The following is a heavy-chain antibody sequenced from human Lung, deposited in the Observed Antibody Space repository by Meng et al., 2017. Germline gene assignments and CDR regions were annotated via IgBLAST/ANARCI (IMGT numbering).Heavy chain of an antibody. Sequence: QLQRQQRGAGLLNASETLYLTCVVAGGSFSDYYWSWIRQPPGKGLEWIGEINHSGSTNYNPSLESRATISVDTSQNNLSLKLSSVTAADSAVYYCARGPTTMAHDFDYWGQGTLVTVSS. V-gene: IGHV4-34*01. J-gene: IGHJ4*02. CDR3: ARGPTTMAHDFDY. D-gene: IGHD4-11*01. CDR2: INHSGST. CDR1: GGSFSDYY.